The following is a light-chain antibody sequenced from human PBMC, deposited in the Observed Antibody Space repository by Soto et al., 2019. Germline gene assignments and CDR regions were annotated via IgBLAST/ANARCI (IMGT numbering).Light chain of an antibody. CDR2: DVS. Sequence: QSVLTQPRSVSGSPGQSVTISCTGTSSDVGGYNYVSWYQQHPGKAPKLMIYDVSKRPSGVPDRFSGSKSGNTASLTISGLQAEDEADYYCCSYADSYNLYVFGTGTKVTVL. J-gene: IGLJ1*01. CDR1: SSDVGGYNY. CDR3: CSYADSYNLYV. V-gene: IGLV2-11*01.